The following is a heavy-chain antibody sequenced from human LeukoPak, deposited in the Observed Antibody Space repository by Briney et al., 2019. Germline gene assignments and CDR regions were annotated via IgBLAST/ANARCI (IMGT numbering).Heavy chain of an antibody. CDR2: IDPSDSYT. V-gene: IGHV5-10-1*01. J-gene: IGHJ4*02. Sequence: GESLKISCKGSGYTFTNYWISWVRQMPGKRLEWMGRIDPSDSYTNYNPSFRGHITISADKSSSTAYLHWISLKASDTAMYFCARQYSGYDYYFDYWGQGTLVTVSS. D-gene: IGHD5-12*01. CDR3: ARQYSGYDYYFDY. CDR1: GYTFTNYW.